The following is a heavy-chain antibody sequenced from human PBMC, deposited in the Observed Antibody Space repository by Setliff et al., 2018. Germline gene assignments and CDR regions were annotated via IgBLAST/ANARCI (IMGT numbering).Heavy chain of an antibody. J-gene: IGHJ4*02. CDR3: ACPDILTGLYDY. Sequence: PGGSLRLSCAASGFTFSSYAMSWARQAPGKGLEWVSAISGSGVSTYYADSVKGRFTISRDNSKNTLYLQMNSLRAEDTAVYYCACPDILTGLYDYWGQGTLVTVSS. CDR1: GFTFSSYA. D-gene: IGHD3-9*01. CDR2: ISGSGVST. V-gene: IGHV3-23*01.